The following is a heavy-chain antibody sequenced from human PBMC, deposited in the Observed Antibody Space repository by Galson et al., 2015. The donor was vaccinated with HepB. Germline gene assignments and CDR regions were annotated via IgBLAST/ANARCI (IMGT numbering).Heavy chain of an antibody. V-gene: IGHV3-23*01. J-gene: IGHJ4*02. Sequence: SLRLSCAASGFTFSTYAMSWVRQAPGKGLEWVSVISGSEGSTYYADSVKGRFTISRDNSKKTLYLQMNSLRAEDTAVYYCAKDPNLEYWGQGTLVTVSS. CDR3: AKDPNLEY. CDR1: GFTFSTYA. D-gene: IGHD1-14*01. CDR2: ISGSEGST.